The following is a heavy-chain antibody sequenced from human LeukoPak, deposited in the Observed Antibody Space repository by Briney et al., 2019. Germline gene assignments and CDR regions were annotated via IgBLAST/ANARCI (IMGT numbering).Heavy chain of an antibody. CDR3: ARGSTYSSGWYTGFDY. V-gene: IGHV3-21*01. CDR1: GFTFSSYA. Sequence: GGSLRLSCAASGFTFSSYAMSWVRQAPGKGLEWVSSITSSSSYIYYADSVKGRFTISRDNAKKSVYLQMNSLRAEDTAVYYCARGSTYSSGWYTGFDYWGQGTLVTVSS. CDR2: ITSSSSYI. D-gene: IGHD6-19*01. J-gene: IGHJ4*02.